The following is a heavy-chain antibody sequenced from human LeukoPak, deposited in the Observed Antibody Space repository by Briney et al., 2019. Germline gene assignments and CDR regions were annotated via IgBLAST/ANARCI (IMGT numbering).Heavy chain of an antibody. J-gene: IGHJ3*02. CDR1: GFIFSSYS. V-gene: IGHV3-23*01. CDR3: ASLKRAGSYWGWENAFDI. CDR2: ISGGGEST. D-gene: IGHD3-10*01. Sequence: AGGSLRLSCAASGFIFSSYSMIWVRQAPGRGLEWVSGISGGGESTYYADTVKGRFTISRDNSKNTLYLQMNSLRAEDTAVYYCASLKRAGSYWGWENAFDIWGQGTMVTVSS.